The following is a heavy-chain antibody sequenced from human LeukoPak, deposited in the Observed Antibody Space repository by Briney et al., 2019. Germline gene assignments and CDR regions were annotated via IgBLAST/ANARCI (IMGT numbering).Heavy chain of an antibody. CDR1: TYSITSGYY. V-gene: IGHV4-38-2*01. D-gene: IGHD2-21*02. CDR2: IYQTGTT. J-gene: IGHJ5*02. CDR3: ARVTATDWFDP. Sequence: PLETLSLTCAVSTYSITSGYYWGWIRQSPGKGLEWIATIYQTGTTYYNPSLKSRVTISVDTSKNQFSLKVNSVTAADTAIYYCARVTATDWFDPWGQGTLVTVSS.